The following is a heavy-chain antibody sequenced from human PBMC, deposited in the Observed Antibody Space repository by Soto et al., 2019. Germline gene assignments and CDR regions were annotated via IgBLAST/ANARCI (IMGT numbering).Heavy chain of an antibody. CDR1: GGPISSRGYY. V-gene: IGHV4-31*03. CDR3: ARVLFDSSGPVDAFDI. Sequence: SETLSLTCTVSGGPISSRGYYWSWTRQHPGKGLEWIGYVYYSGSTYYNPSLKSRVTISVDTSKNQFSLKLSSVTAADTAVYYCARVLFDSSGPVDAFDIWGQGTMVT. J-gene: IGHJ3*02. D-gene: IGHD3-22*01. CDR2: VYYSGST.